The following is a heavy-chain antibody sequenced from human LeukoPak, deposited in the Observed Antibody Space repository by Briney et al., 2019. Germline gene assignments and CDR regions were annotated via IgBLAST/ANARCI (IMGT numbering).Heavy chain of an antibody. CDR2: IYPADSET. CDR3: ARNHQYNWNDGPGSYYFDL. D-gene: IGHD1-1*01. CDR1: GYSFISYW. V-gene: IGHV5-51*01. Sequence: ESPQISCKGSGYSFISYWIGWVRQMPGKGLEWMGVIYPADSETRYRPSFQGQVTISADKSISTAYLQWSSLKASDTAMYYRARNHQYNWNDGPGSYYFDLWGEEPVDSVSS. J-gene: IGHJ4*02.